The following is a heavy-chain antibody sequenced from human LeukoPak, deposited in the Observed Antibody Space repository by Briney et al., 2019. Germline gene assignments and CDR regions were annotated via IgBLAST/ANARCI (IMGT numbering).Heavy chain of an antibody. CDR2: IKPDGSEQ. CDR1: GFTFRVYW. V-gene: IGHV3-7*04. CDR3: ARDNNAAFDI. Sequence: VQPGGSLRLSCTASGFTFRVYWMSWVRQAPGKGLDWVANIKPDGSEQYYVDSVRGRFTVSRDNARNSLYLQMNSLSAEDTAVYYCARDNNAAFDIWGLGTMVTVSS. D-gene: IGHD2-2*01. J-gene: IGHJ3*02.